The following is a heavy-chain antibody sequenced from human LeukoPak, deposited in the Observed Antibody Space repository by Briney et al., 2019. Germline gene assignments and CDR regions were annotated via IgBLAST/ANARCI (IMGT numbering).Heavy chain of an antibody. V-gene: IGHV4-34*01. CDR3: ARFGGSYHYFDY. J-gene: IGHJ4*02. CDR2: INHSGST. D-gene: IGHD1-26*01. Sequence: SETLSLTCAVYGGSFSGYYWSWIRRPPGKGLEWIGEINHSGSTNYNPSLKSRVTISVDTSKNQFSLKLSSVTAADTAVYYCARFGGSYHYFDYWGQGTLVTVSS. CDR1: GGSFSGYY.